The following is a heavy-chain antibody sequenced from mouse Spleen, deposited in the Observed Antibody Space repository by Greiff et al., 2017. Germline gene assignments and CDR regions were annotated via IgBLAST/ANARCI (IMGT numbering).Heavy chain of an antibody. CDR1: GYTFTSYW. Sequence: QVQLQQPGAELVKPGASVKLSCKASGYTFTSYWMHWVKQRPGQGLEWIGMIHPNSGSTNYNEKFKSKATLTVDKSSSTAYMQLSSLTSEDSAVYYCARSRVLRSHWYFDVLGAGTTVTVSS. CDR3: ARSRVLRSHWYFDV. V-gene: IGHV1-64*01. D-gene: IGHD1-1*01. CDR2: IHPNSGST. J-gene: IGHJ1*01.